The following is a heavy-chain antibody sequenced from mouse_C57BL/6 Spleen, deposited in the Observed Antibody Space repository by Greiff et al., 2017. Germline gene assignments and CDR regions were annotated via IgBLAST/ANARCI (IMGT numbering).Heavy chain of an antibody. Sequence: EVQGVESGGDLVKPGGSLKLSCAASGFTFSSYGMSWVRQTPDKRLEWVATISSGGSYTYYPDSVKGRFPISRDNAKNTLYLQMSSLKSEDTAMYYCAIHLGRGEYFDDWGQGTTLTVSS. V-gene: IGHV5-6*01. D-gene: IGHD4-1*01. J-gene: IGHJ2*01. CDR3: AIHLGRGEYFDD. CDR2: ISSGGSYT. CDR1: GFTFSSYG.